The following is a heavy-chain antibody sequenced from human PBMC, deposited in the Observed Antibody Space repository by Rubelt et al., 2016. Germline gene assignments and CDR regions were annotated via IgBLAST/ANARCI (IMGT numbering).Heavy chain of an antibody. J-gene: IGHJ6*02. CDR1: GGSFSGYY. Sequence: QVQLQQWGAGLLKPSETLSLTCAVYGGSFSGYYWSWIRQPPGKGLEWIGEINHSGSTNYNPSLKSRVTILVDTSKNQFSLKLSSVTAADTAVYYCEGYAYYYGMDVWGRRTTVTVSS. CDR3: EGYAYYYGMDV. V-gene: IGHV4-34*01. D-gene: IGHD1-1*01. CDR2: INHSGST.